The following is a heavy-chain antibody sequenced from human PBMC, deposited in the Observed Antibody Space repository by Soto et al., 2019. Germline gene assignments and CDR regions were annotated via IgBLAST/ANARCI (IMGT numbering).Heavy chain of an antibody. CDR3: ARGGDYANWFDP. CDR1: GGSISGYY. V-gene: IGHV4-59*01. Sequence: SETLSLTCTVSGGSISGYYWSWIRQPPGKGLEWIGYIYYSGSTNYNPSLKSRVTISVDTSKNQFSLKLSSVTAADTAVYYCARGGDYANWFDPWGQGTLVTVSS. J-gene: IGHJ5*02. CDR2: IYYSGST. D-gene: IGHD4-17*01.